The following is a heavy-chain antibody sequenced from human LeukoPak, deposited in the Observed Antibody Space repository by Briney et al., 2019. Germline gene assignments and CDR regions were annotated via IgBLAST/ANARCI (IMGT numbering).Heavy chain of an antibody. CDR3: ARDLGVPAAIHFFDY. Sequence: ASVKVSCKASGGTFSSYTISWVRQAPGQGLEWMGWISAYNGNTNYARELQGRVTMTTDISTSTAYMELRSLRSDDTAVYYCARDLGVPAAIHFFDYWGQGTQVTVSS. J-gene: IGHJ4*02. CDR2: ISAYNGNT. CDR1: GGTFSSYT. V-gene: IGHV1-18*01. D-gene: IGHD2-2*01.